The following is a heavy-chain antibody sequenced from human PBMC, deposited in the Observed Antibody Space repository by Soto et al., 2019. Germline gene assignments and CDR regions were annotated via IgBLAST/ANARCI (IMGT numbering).Heavy chain of an antibody. V-gene: IGHV3-66*02. CDR1: GFTVSSNY. J-gene: IGHJ4*02. D-gene: IGHD3-3*01. Sequence: GGSLRLSCAASGFTVSSNYMSWVRQAPGKGLEWVSIIYSGGSTYYADSVKGRFTISRDNSKNTLYLQMNSLRAEDTAVYYCAKDRFEDSYYDFWSGPVDYWGQGTLVTVSS. CDR3: AKDRFEDSYYDFWSGPVDY. CDR2: IYSGGST.